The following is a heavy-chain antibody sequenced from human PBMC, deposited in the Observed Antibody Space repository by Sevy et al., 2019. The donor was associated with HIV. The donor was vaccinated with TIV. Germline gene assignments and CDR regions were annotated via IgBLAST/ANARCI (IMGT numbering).Heavy chain of an antibody. J-gene: IGHJ4*02. V-gene: IGHV1-69*13. Sequence: ASVKVSCKASGGTFSSYGIGWVRQAPGQGLEWMGGIIPILGTVNYAQKFQGRVTITADESTKTAYMELSSLRSEDTAMYYCARGGGNGWYYFDYWGQETLVTVSS. D-gene: IGHD6-19*01. CDR3: ARGGGNGWYYFDY. CDR1: GGTFSSYG. CDR2: IIPILGTV.